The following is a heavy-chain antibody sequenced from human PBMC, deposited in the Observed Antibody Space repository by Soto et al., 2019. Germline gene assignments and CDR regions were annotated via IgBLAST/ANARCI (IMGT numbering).Heavy chain of an antibody. Sequence: VQLVQSGAEVKKPGASVKVSCKASGYTFTSYGITWVRQAPGQDLEWMGWISAYNGDTNYAQRLQDRVTMTKDTSTSTVYMELKSLKSDDTAVYYCARDQEYSTSGLYWFDLWGQGTLVNVSS. CDR1: GYTFTSYG. D-gene: IGHD6-6*01. J-gene: IGHJ5*02. V-gene: IGHV1-18*04. CDR2: ISAYNGDT. CDR3: ARDQEYSTSGLYWFDL.